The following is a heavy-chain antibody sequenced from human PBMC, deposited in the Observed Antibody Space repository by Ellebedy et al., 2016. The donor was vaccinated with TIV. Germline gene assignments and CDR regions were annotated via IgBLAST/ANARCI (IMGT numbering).Heavy chain of an antibody. CDR2: IKEDGSEA. D-gene: IGHD2-2*01. CDR3: ARAGGRHSTGSGFY. Sequence: GESLKISCAASGFTFSGYWMSWVRQAPGKGLEWVANIKEDGSEAYYVDSGKGRFTISRANAKNSLYLQMSNLRAEDTAVFYCARAGGRHSTGSGFYWGQGTRVTVST. V-gene: IGHV3-7*03. CDR1: GFTFSGYW. J-gene: IGHJ4*02.